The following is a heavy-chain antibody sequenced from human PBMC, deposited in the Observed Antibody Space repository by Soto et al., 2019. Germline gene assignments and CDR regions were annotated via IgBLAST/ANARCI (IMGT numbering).Heavy chain of an antibody. CDR1: GFTFSSYA. J-gene: IGHJ4*02. D-gene: IGHD1-1*01. CDR3: ASVSELEPSGVAY. Sequence: QVQLVESGGGVVQPGRSLRLSCAASGFTFSSYAMHWVRQAPGKGLEWVAVISYDGSNKYYADSVKGRFTISRDNCKNTLYLHMTSLRAEDTAAYYCASVSELEPSGVAYWGQGTLVTVSS. V-gene: IGHV3-30-3*01. CDR2: ISYDGSNK.